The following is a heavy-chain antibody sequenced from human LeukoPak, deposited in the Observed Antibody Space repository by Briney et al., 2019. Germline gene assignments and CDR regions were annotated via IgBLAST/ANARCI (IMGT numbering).Heavy chain of an antibody. D-gene: IGHD3-10*01. CDR2: IYYSGST. V-gene: IGHV4-59*08. J-gene: IGHJ4*02. CDR1: GGSISSYY. Sequence: SETLSLTCTVSGGSISSYYWSWIRQPPGKGLEWIGYIYYSGSTNYNPSLKSRVTISVDTSKNQFSLKLSSVTAVDTAVYYCARHSFLYYGSGSYSDYWGQGTLVTVSS. CDR3: ARHSFLYYGSGSYSDY.